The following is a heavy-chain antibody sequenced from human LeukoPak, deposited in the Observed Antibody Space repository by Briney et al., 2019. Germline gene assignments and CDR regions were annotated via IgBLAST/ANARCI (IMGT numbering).Heavy chain of an antibody. CDR3: ARGRGYDYYYYGMDV. CDR2: ISYDGSNK. CDR1: GFTFSSYA. D-gene: IGHD5-12*01. J-gene: IGHJ6*02. Sequence: GRSLRLSCAASGFTFSSYAMHWVRQAPGKGLECVAVISYDGSNKYYADSVKGRFTISRDNSKNTLYLQMNSLRAEDTAVYYCARGRGYDYYYYGMDVWGQGTTVTVSS. V-gene: IGHV3-30-3*01.